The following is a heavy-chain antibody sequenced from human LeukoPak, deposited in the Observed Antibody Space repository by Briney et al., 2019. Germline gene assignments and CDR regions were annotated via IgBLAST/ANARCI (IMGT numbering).Heavy chain of an antibody. CDR2: ISYDGSNK. V-gene: IGHV3-30*18. Sequence: PGRSLRLSCAASGFTFSSYGMHWVRQAPGKGLEWVAVISYDGSNKYYADSVKGRFTISRDNSKNTLYLQMNSLRAEDTAVYYCAKDRSSGGGMDVWGQGTTVTVSS. CDR1: GFTFSSYG. J-gene: IGHJ6*02. CDR3: AKDRSSGGGMDV. D-gene: IGHD6-19*01.